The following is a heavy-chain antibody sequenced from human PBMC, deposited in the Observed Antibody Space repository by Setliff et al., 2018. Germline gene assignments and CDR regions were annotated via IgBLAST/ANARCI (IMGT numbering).Heavy chain of an antibody. J-gene: IGHJ6*02. CDR3: ARATKEAHYYYGSGSIDYYGMDV. CDR1: GGTFSSYA. V-gene: IGHV1-69*05. Sequence: SVKVSCKASGGTFSSYAISWVRQAPGQGLEWMGGIIPIFGTANYAQKFQGRVTITTDESTSTAYMELSSLRSEDTAVYYCARATKEAHYYYGSGSIDYYGMDVWGQGTTVTVSS. CDR2: IIPIFGTA. D-gene: IGHD3-10*01.